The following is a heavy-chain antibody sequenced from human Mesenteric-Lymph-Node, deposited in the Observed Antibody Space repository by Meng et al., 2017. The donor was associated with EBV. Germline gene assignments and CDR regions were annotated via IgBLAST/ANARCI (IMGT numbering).Heavy chain of an antibody. CDR3: ARALYSNSYYGSLSY. Sequence: QGQLQQWGAGLLKPSETLSPTCAVHGGSFSDYFWTWIRQAPGKGLEWIGEVHRSGSTNYNPSLKSRVIISIDTSKNQFSLKLTSVTAADTAVYYCARALYSNSYYGSLSYWGLGTLVTVSS. D-gene: IGHD3-10*01. CDR2: VHRSGST. V-gene: IGHV4-34*01. J-gene: IGHJ4*02. CDR1: GGSFSDYF.